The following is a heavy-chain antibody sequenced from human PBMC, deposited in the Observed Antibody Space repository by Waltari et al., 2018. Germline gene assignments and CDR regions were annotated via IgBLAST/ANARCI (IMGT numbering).Heavy chain of an antibody. Sequence: QVQLQESGPGLVKPSETLSLTCTVSGYSISSGYYWGWIRQPPGKGLEWIGSIYHSGSTYYNPSLKSRVTISVDTSKNQFSLKLSSVTAADTAVYYCARGAIGVVIIVGNWFDPWGQGTLVTVSS. D-gene: IGHD3-3*01. CDR3: ARGAIGVVIIVGNWFDP. CDR2: IYHSGST. CDR1: GYSISSGYY. J-gene: IGHJ5*02. V-gene: IGHV4-38-2*02.